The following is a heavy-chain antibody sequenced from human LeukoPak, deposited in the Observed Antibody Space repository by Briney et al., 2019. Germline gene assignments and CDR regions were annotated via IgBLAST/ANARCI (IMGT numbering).Heavy chain of an antibody. D-gene: IGHD3-10*01. Sequence: ASMKVSCMASGYTFTSYDINWVRQATGQGLEWMGWMNPNSGNTGYAQKFQGRVTMTRNTSISTAYMELSSLRSEDTAVYYCARGPYYGSGSYYVNYWGQGTLVTVSS. CDR2: MNPNSGNT. V-gene: IGHV1-8*01. CDR1: GYTFTSYD. J-gene: IGHJ4*02. CDR3: ARGPYYGSGSYYVNY.